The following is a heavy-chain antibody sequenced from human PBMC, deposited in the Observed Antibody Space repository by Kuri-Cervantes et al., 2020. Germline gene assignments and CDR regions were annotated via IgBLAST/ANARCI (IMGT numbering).Heavy chain of an antibody. CDR3: AAMTTVTPNWFDP. CDR2: INPNSGGT. CDR1: GYTFTGYY. V-gene: IGHV1-2*04. Sequence: AAVNVSCKASGYTFTGYYMHWVRQAPGQGLEWMGWINPNSGGTNYAQKFQGWVTMTRDTSISTAYMELSRLRSEDTAVYYCAAMTTVTPNWFDPWGQGTLVTVSS. D-gene: IGHD4-17*01. J-gene: IGHJ5*02.